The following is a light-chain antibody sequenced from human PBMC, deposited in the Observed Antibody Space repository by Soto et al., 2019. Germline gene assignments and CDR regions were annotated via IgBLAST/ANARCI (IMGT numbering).Light chain of an antibody. Sequence: QSALTQPASVSGSPGQSITISCTGTDRDIGGYNYVSWYQHHPGKVPKLMIHDVSLRPSGVSSRFSGSKSGNTASLTISGLQTDDEADYFCSSYTSSGTVLFAGGTKVTVL. V-gene: IGLV2-14*03. J-gene: IGLJ2*01. CDR2: DVS. CDR1: DRDIGGYNY. CDR3: SSYTSSGTVL.